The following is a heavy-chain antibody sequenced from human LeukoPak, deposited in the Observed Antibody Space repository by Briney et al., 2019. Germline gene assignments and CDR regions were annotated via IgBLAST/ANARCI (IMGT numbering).Heavy chain of an antibody. CDR3: TRRRGTDYFDY. J-gene: IGHJ4*02. CDR1: GFTFSGSA. V-gene: IGHV3-73*01. D-gene: IGHD1-1*01. CDR2: IRSKANSYAT. Sequence: PGGSLRLSCAASGFTFSGSAMHWVRQASGKGLEWVGRIRSKANSYATAYAASVKGRFTISRDDSKNTAYLQMNSLKTEDTAVYHCTRRRGTDYFDYWGQGTLVTVSS.